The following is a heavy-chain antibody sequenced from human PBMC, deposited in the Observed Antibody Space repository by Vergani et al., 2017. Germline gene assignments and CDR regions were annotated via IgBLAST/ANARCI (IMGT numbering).Heavy chain of an antibody. CDR3: AREGRIAVAHGRWFDP. Sequence: QVQLVQSGAEVKKPGSSVKVSCKASGGTFSSYTISWVRQAPGQGLEWMGRIIPILGIANYAQKFQGRVTITADKSTSTAYMELSSLRSEDTAVYYCAREGRIAVAHGRWFDPWGQGTLVTVSS. CDR2: IIPILGIA. D-gene: IGHD6-19*01. CDR1: GGTFSSYT. J-gene: IGHJ5*02. V-gene: IGHV1-69*08.